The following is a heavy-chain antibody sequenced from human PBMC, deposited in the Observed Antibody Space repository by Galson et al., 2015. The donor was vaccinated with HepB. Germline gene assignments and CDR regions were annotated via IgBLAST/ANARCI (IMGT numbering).Heavy chain of an antibody. V-gene: IGHV1-69*06. CDR1: GGTFSSYA. D-gene: IGHD2-8*01. CDR2: IIPIFGTA. J-gene: IGHJ4*02. CDR3: ASVGYCTNGVCYRLDY. Sequence: SVKVSCKASGGTFSSYAISWVRQAPGQGLEWMGGIIPIFGTANYAQKFQGRVTITADKSTSTAYMELSSLRSEDTAVYYCASVGYCTNGVCYRLDYWGQGTLVTVSS.